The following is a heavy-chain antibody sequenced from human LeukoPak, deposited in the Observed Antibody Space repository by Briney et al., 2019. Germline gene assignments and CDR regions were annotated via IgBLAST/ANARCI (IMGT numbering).Heavy chain of an antibody. Sequence: GGSLRLSCAASGFTFSDYYMSWIRQAPGKGLEWVSHISSSGSTIYYADSVKGRFTISRDNAKNSLYLQMNSLRAEDTAVYYCAKGVGTYSSGCYPHGRYWGQGTLVTVSS. V-gene: IGHV3-11*04. CDR2: ISSSGSTI. CDR3: AKGVGTYSSGCYPHGRY. D-gene: IGHD6-19*01. J-gene: IGHJ4*02. CDR1: GFTFSDYY.